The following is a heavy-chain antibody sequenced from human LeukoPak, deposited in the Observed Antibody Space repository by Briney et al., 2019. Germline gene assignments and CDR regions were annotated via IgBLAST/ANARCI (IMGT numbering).Heavy chain of an antibody. V-gene: IGHV3-23*01. J-gene: IGHJ3*01. Sequence: GGSLRLSCAASGSTFSSYAMSWVRQAPGKGLEWVSAISGSGGSTYYADSVKGRFTISRDNSKNTRFLQMNSLRAEDTAVYYCAKDRSCTGSSCNVGSWGQGTMVTVSS. D-gene: IGHD2-2*01. CDR3: AKDRSCTGSSCNVGS. CDR2: ISGSGGST. CDR1: GSTFSSYA.